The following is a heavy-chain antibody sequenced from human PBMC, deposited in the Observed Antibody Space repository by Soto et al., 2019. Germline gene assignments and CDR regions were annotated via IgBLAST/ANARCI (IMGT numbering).Heavy chain of an antibody. V-gene: IGHV4-59*08. CDR1: GGSMSSYY. J-gene: IGHJ4*02. CDR3: ARHPSTVTPFDY. CDR2: IYYSGST. D-gene: IGHD4-17*01. Sequence: SXTLSLTCTVSGGSMSSYYWSWIRQPPGKGLEWIGYIYYSGSTNYNPSLKSRVTIPVDTSKNQFSLKLSSVTAADTAVYYCARHPSTVTPFDYWGQGTLVTVSS.